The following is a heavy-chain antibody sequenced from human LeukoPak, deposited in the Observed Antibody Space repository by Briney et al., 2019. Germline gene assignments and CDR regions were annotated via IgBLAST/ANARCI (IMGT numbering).Heavy chain of an antibody. V-gene: IGHV4-34*01. CDR1: GFTFTSYS. D-gene: IGHD2-15*01. Sequence: GSLRLSCAPSGFTFTSYSMNWVRQAPGKGLEWIGEINHSGSTNYNPSLKSRVTISVDTSKNQFSLKLSSVTAADTAVYYCARASGGSCYGISAAGPRRKCVYYFDYWGQGTLVTVSS. CDR2: INHSGST. CDR3: ARASGGSCYGISAAGPRRKCVYYFDY. J-gene: IGHJ4*02.